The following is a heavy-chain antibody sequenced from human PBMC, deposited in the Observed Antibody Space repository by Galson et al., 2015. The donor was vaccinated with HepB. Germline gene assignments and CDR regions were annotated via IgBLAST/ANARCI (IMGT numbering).Heavy chain of an antibody. CDR3: ARDRYDISMEGVGRGYYCDY. CDR1: GYTFTSYG. D-gene: IGHD3-22*01. Sequence: SVKVSCKASGYTFTSYGISWVRQAPGQGLEWMGWISAYNGNTNYAQKLQGRVTMTTDTSTSTAYMELRSLRSDDTAVYYCARDRYDISMEGVGRGYYCDYWGQGTLVTVSS. V-gene: IGHV1-18*01. J-gene: IGHJ4*02. CDR2: ISAYNGNT.